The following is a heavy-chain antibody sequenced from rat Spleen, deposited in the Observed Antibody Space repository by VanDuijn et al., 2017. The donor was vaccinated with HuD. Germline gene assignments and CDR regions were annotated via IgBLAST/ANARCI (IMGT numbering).Heavy chain of an antibody. D-gene: IGHD4-3*01. CDR3: ARQETSGYSNWFTF. J-gene: IGHJ3*01. V-gene: IGHV5S13*01. Sequence: EVQLVESGGDLVQPGRSLTLSCAASGFTFRNYDMAWVRQPPTKGLEWVASISPSGGSTYYRDSVKGRFTVSRDNAKNTLYLQMDSLRSEDTATYYCARQETSGYSNWFTFWGQGTLVTVSS. CDR1: GFTFRNYD. CDR2: ISPSGGST.